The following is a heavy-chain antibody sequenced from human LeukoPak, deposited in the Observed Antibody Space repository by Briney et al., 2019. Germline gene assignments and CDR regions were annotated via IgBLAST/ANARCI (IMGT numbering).Heavy chain of an antibody. Sequence: GGSLRLSCAASGFTFSSYAMSWVRQAPGKGLEWVSAISGSGGSTYYADSVKGRITISRDNAKNSLYLQMNSLRAEDTAVYYCARRRYNWNAIDYWGQGTLVTVSS. V-gene: IGHV3-23*01. CDR3: ARRRYNWNAIDY. D-gene: IGHD1-20*01. J-gene: IGHJ4*02. CDR2: ISGSGGST. CDR1: GFTFSSYA.